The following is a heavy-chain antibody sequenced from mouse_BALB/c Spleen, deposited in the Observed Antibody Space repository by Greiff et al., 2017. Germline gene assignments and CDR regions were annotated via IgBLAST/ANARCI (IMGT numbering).Heavy chain of an antibody. CDR1: GFTFISFG. Sequence: EVQLVESGGGLVQPGGSRKLSCAASGFTFISFGMHWVRQAPEKGLEWVAYISSGSSTIYYADTVKGRFTISRDNPKNTLFLQMTSLRSEDTAMYYCARSGYYYYAMDYWGQGTAVTVSS. V-gene: IGHV5-17*02. CDR3: ARSGYYYYAMDY. J-gene: IGHJ4*01. D-gene: IGHD2-3*01. CDR2: ISSGSSTI.